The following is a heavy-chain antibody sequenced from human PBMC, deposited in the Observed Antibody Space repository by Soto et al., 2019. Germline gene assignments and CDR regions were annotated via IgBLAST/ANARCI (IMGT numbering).Heavy chain of an antibody. V-gene: IGHV4-39*01. CDR3: ASPAPMVVAANAADAFDI. D-gene: IGHD2-15*01. CDR2: IYYSGST. Sequence: QLQLQESGPGLVKPSETLSLTCTVSGGSISSSSYYWGWIRQPPGKGLEWIGSIYYSGSTYYNPSLKSRVTISVDTSKNQFSLKLSSVTAADTAVYYCASPAPMVVAANAADAFDIWGQGTMVTVSS. J-gene: IGHJ3*02. CDR1: GGSISSSSYY.